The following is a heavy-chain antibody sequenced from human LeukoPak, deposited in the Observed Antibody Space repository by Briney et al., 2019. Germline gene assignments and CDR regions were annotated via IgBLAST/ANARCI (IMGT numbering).Heavy chain of an antibody. CDR3: TRVEETATTAAIIRKYSYYYYYMDV. CDR2: IKQDGSEK. CDR1: GFTFSTYR. Sequence: QPGGSLRLSCAASGFTFSTYRMCWVRQAPGKGLEWVANIKQDGSEKHYVDSVKGRFTISRDNAKNSLYLQMSSLRAEDTAVYYCTRVEETATTAAIIRKYSYYYYYMDVWGKGNTVTVSS. D-gene: IGHD4-11*01. V-gene: IGHV3-7*01. J-gene: IGHJ6*03.